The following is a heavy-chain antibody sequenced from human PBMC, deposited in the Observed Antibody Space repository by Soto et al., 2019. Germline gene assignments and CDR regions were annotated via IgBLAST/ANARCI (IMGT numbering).Heavy chain of an antibody. CDR1: GGSISSRNYY. D-gene: IGHD3-3*01. CDR3: ARQADFWSGGGGFDP. Sequence: QLQLQESGPGLVKPLETLSLICTVSGGSISSRNYYWGWIRQPPGKGLEWIGSIYYNVFTYYNPSLKSRVTISVDTSKNRFSLRLSSVTAADPAVYYCARQADFWSGGGGFDPWGQGTLVTVSS. V-gene: IGHV4-39*01. CDR2: IYYNVFT. J-gene: IGHJ5*02.